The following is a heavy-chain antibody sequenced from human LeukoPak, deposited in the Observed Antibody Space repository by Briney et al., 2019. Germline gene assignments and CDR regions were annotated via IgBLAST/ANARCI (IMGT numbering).Heavy chain of an antibody. CDR1: GYTFTSYY. Sequence: ASVKVSCKASGYTFTSYYMHWVRQAPGQGLEWMGIINPSGGSTSYAQKFQGRVTMTTDTSTSTAYMELRSLRSDDTAVYYCARDSLGIVGATAYWGQGTLVTVSS. D-gene: IGHD1-26*01. J-gene: IGHJ4*02. V-gene: IGHV1-46*01. CDR2: INPSGGST. CDR3: ARDSLGIVGATAY.